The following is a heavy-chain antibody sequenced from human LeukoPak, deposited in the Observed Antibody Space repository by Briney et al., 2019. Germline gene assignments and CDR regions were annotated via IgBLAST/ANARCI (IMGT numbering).Heavy chain of an antibody. V-gene: IGHV1-46*01. J-gene: IGHJ4*02. Sequence: GASVKVSCKASGGTFSSYAISWVRQAPGQGLEWMGIINPSGGSTSYAQKFQGRVTMTRDTSTSTVYMELSSLRSEDTAVYYCARDSLSSAAGTPNYWGQGTLVTVSS. CDR2: INPSGGST. D-gene: IGHD6-13*01. CDR1: GGTFSSYA. CDR3: ARDSLSSAAGTPNY.